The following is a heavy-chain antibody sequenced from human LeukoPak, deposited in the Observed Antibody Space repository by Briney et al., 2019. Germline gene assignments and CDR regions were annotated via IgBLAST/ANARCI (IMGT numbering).Heavy chain of an antibody. D-gene: IGHD3-10*01. CDR1: GFTFSNYA. CDR3: ARSSYTSGSSYFDY. V-gene: IGHV3-11*03. CDR2: ISSTTSYT. J-gene: IGHJ4*02. Sequence: GGSLRLSCAASGFTFSNYAMTWVRQAPGKGLEWLSYISSTTSYTDYADSVKGRFTISRDNAKNSLYLQMNSLRAEDTAVYYCARSSYTSGSSYFDYWGQGTQVTVSA.